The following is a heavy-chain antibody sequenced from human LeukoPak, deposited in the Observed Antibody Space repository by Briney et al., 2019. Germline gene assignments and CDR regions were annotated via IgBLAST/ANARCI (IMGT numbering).Heavy chain of an antibody. CDR1: GFTFSSYS. V-gene: IGHV3-21*01. Sequence: GGSLRLSCAASGFTFSSYSMNWVRQAPGKGLEWVSSISSSSSYIYYADSVKGRFTISRDNAKNSLYLQMNSLRAEDTAVYYCARQEEDSSSWASADYWGQGTLVTVSS. J-gene: IGHJ4*02. CDR3: ARQEEDSSSWASADY. D-gene: IGHD6-13*01. CDR2: ISSSSSYI.